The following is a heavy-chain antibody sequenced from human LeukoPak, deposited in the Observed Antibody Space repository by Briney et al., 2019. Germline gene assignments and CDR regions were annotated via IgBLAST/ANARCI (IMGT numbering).Heavy chain of an antibody. CDR3: ARRLTQYDCFDP. V-gene: IGHV6-1*01. CDR1: GDSFSSNSVT. D-gene: IGHD2-2*01. CDR2: TYYRSTWYN. Sequence: PSQTLSLTCAISGDSFSSNSVTWNLIRQSPSRGLEWLGRTYYRSTWYNDYAVSVRGRITVNPDTSKNQFSLHLNSVTPEDTAVYYCARRLTQYDCFDPWGQGILVTVSS. J-gene: IGHJ5*02.